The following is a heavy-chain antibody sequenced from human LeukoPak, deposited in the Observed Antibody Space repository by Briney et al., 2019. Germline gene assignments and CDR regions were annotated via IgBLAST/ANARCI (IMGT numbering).Heavy chain of an antibody. CDR1: GFNVSTNY. J-gene: IGHJ6*04. CDR3: AELGITMIGGV. Sequence: GGSLRLSCEASGFNVSTNYMSWVRQAPGQGLEWVSVIYSGGTTYYADSVKGRFTISRDNAKNSLYLQMNSLRAEDTAVYYCAELGITMIGGVWGKGTTVTISS. D-gene: IGHD3-10*02. CDR2: IYSGGTT. V-gene: IGHV3-66*01.